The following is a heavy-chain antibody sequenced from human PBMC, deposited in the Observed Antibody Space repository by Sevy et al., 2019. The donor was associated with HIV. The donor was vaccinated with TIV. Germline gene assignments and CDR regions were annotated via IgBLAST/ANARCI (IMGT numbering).Heavy chain of an antibody. D-gene: IGHD1-1*01. Sequence: GAVKVSCKASGYTFTSYGISWVRQAPGQGLERRGWISAYNRNTNYAQKLQGRVTMTTDRSTSTAYMELRSLRSDDTAVYYCARAAGTTTPYYYYGMDVWGQGTTVLVSS. J-gene: IGHJ6*02. V-gene: IGHV1-18*01. CDR1: GYTFTSYG. CDR2: ISAYNRNT. CDR3: ARAAGTTTPYYYYGMDV.